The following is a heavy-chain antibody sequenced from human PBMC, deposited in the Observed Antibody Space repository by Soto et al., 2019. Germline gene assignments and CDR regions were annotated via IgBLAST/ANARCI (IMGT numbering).Heavy chain of an antibody. J-gene: IGHJ6*03. CDR1: GGSISSGGYY. Sequence: SETLSLTCTVSGGSISSGGYYWSWIRQHPGKGLEWIGYIYYSGSTYYNPSLKSRVTISVDTSKNQFSLKLSSVTAADTAVYYCARGIWGGYCYTASSYYYYMDVGGKGTTVTVSS. D-gene: IGHD3-16*02. V-gene: IGHV4-31*03. CDR3: ARGIWGGYCYTASSYYYYMDV. CDR2: IYYSGST.